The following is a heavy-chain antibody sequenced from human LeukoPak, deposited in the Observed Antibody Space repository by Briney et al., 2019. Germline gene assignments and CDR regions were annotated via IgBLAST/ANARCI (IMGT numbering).Heavy chain of an antibody. CDR1: GGSISSSSYY. CDR2: IYYTRST. Sequence: PSETLSLTCTVSGGSISSSSYYWGWIRRPPGKGLEWIGSIYYTRSTYYNPSLKSRVTISVDTSKNQFSLKLTSVTAADTAVYYCARGVTMIVVVIHDWYFDLWGRGTLVTVSS. V-gene: IGHV4-39*01. CDR3: ARGVTMIVVVIHDWYFDL. J-gene: IGHJ2*01. D-gene: IGHD3-22*01.